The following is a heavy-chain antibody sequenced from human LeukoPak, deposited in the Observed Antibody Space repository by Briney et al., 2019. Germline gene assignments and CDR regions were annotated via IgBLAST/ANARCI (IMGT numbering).Heavy chain of an antibody. V-gene: IGHV1-2*04. CDR3: ARDRFLEWSGFDP. Sequence: ASVKVSCKASGYTFTGYHMHWVRQAPGQGLEGMGWINPNSGGTNYAQKFQGWVTITRDTSISTAYMELSRLRSDDTAVYYCARDRFLEWSGFDPWGQGTLVTVSS. J-gene: IGHJ5*02. CDR1: GYTFTGYH. CDR2: INPNSGGT. D-gene: IGHD3-3*01.